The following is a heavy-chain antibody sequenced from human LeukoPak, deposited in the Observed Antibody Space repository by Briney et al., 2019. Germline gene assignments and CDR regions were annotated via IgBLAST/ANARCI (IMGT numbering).Heavy chain of an antibody. CDR2: IIPILGIA. V-gene: IGHV1-69*10. D-gene: IGHD3-22*01. Sequence: ASVKVSCKASGGTFSSYAISWVRQAPGQGLEWMGGIIPILGIANYAQKFQGRVTITADKSTSTAYMELSSLRSEDTAVYYCARARTIHYYDSSGSDAFDIWDQGTMVTVSS. CDR1: GGTFSSYA. CDR3: ARARTIHYYDSSGSDAFDI. J-gene: IGHJ3*02.